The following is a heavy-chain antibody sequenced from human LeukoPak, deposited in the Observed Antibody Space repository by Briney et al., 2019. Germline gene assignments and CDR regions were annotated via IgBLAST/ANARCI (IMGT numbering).Heavy chain of an antibody. CDR2: ISYDGGNK. CDR1: GFTFSSYG. V-gene: IGHV3-30*18. CDR3: AKDGVATLDY. J-gene: IGHJ4*02. Sequence: GGSLRLSCVASGFTFSSYGMHWVRQAPGKGLEWVAVISYDGGNKYYADSVKGRFTISRDNSKNTLYLQMNSLRAEDTAVYYCAKDGVATLDYWGQGTLVTVSS. D-gene: IGHD5-12*01.